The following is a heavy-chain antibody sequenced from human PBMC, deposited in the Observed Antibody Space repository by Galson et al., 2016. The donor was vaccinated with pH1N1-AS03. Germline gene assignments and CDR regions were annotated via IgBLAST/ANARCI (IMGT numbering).Heavy chain of an antibody. CDR3: LKGGAASADFFDI. Sequence: SLRLSCAVSGFRFDDYAMHWVRKAPGKGLEWVSSISWNSNKIDYADSVKGRFTISRDSAKNSLHLQMNSLRAEDTALYYCLKGGAASADFFDIWGQGTMVTFSS. D-gene: IGHD3/OR15-3a*01. J-gene: IGHJ3*02. CDR2: ISWNSNKI. CDR1: GFRFDDYA. V-gene: IGHV3-9*01.